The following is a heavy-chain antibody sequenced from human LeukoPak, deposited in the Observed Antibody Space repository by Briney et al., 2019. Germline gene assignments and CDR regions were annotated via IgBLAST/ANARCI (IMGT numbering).Heavy chain of an antibody. Sequence: ASVKVSCKASGYSFTIYYMHWGRQAPGQGLEWIGIINPSGGSTTYGEKFQGRVTMTRDMSTSTVYMELSRLTSEDTAVFYCARSTYSSPRGGFDPWGQGTLVTVSS. CDR3: ARSTYSSPRGGFDP. V-gene: IGHV1-46*01. D-gene: IGHD6-13*01. CDR1: GYSFTIYY. CDR2: INPSGGST. J-gene: IGHJ5*02.